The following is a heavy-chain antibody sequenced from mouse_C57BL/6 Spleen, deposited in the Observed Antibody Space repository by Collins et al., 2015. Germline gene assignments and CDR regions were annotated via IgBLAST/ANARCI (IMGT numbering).Heavy chain of an antibody. J-gene: IGHJ2*01. CDR3: TTRQLRLHYFDY. CDR1: GFNIKGYY. Sequence: EVQLQQSGAELVRPGASVKLSCTASGFNIKGYYMHWVKQRPEQGLEWIGRIDPEDGDTEYAPKFQGKATMTADTSSNTAYLQLSSLTSEDTAVYYCTTRQLRLHYFDYWGQGTTLTVSS. CDR2: IDPEDGDT. D-gene: IGHD3-2*02. V-gene: IGHV14-1*01.